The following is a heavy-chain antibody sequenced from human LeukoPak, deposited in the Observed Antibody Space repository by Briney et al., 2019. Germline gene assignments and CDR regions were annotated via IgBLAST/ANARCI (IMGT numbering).Heavy chain of an antibody. J-gene: IGHJ6*03. D-gene: IGHD3-3*01. CDR3: ARVGGGRFLEWLPRDDYYYYYMDV. CDR2: IIPIFGTA. V-gene: IGHV1-69*13. Sequence: SVKVSCKASGGTFSSYAISWVRQAPGQGLEWMGGIIPIFGTANYAQKFQGRVTITADESTSTAYMELSSLRSEDTAVYYCARVGGGRFLEWLPRDDYYYYYMDVWGKGTTVTVSS. CDR1: GGTFSSYA.